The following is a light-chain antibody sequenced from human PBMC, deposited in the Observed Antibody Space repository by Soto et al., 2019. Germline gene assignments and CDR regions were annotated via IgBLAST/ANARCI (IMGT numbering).Light chain of an antibody. CDR3: HQYGSSPAP. J-gene: IGKJ4*01. CDR2: GAS. V-gene: IGKV3-20*01. Sequence: EIVLTQAPGTLSLSTGESATLSCRASQSVSSSYLDWYQQKPGQAPRLLIYGASSRATGIPDRFSGSGSGTDFTLTISRLEPEDFAVYACHQYGSSPAPFGGGTKVDIK. CDR1: QSVSSSY.